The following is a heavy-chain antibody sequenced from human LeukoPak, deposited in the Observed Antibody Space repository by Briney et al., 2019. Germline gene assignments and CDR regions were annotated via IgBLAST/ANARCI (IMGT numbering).Heavy chain of an antibody. CDR3: AKDRVEGKQWLAQFDS. D-gene: IGHD6-19*01. J-gene: IGHJ4*02. V-gene: IGHV3-30*02. CDR2: IWYDGSNT. Sequence: PGGSLRLSCAASGFTFSSYGMHWVRQAPGKGLEWVAVIWYDGSNTYYGDSVKGRFTISRDNSKSTLYLQTNTLRVEDAAVYYCAKDRVEGKQWLAQFDSWGQGTLVTVSS. CDR1: GFTFSSYG.